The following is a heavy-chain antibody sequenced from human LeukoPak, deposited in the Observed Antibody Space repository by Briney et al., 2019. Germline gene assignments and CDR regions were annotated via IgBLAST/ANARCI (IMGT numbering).Heavy chain of an antibody. CDR3: ARGIAAAGTTSSYYFDY. CDR1: GGSISSGDYY. Sequence: SETLSLTCTVSGGSISSGDYYWSWIRQPPGKGLEWIGYIYYSGSTYYNPSLKSRVTISADTSKNQFSLKLSSVTAADTAVYYCARGIAAAGTTSSYYFDYWGQGTLVTVSS. D-gene: IGHD6-13*01. V-gene: IGHV4-30-4*01. J-gene: IGHJ4*02. CDR2: IYYSGST.